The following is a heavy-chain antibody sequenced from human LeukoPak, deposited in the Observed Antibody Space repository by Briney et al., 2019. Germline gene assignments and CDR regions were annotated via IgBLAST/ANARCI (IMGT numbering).Heavy chain of an antibody. CDR2: ISSSGSTI. J-gene: IGHJ4*02. CDR3: AKDRLEFYGSARYYFDS. CDR1: GFTFSSYE. D-gene: IGHD3-10*01. V-gene: IGHV3-48*03. Sequence: GGSLRLSCAASGFTFSSYEMNWVRQAPGKGLEWVSYISSSGSTIYYADSVKGRFTISRDSSKDTLYLQMNSLRTEDTAVYFCAKDRLEFYGSARYYFDSWGQGSLVTVSS.